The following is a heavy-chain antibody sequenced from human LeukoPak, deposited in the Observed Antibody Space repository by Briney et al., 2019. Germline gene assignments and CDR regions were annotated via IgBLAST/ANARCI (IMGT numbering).Heavy chain of an antibody. CDR1: VDSISSGSYF. D-gene: IGHD1-7*01. J-gene: IGHJ4*02. V-gene: IGHV4-61*02. Sequence: SQTLSLTCTVSVDSISSGSYFWSWIRQPAGKGLEWLGRIYTTGSTNSNPSLKSRVTISVDTSKNQFSLKLSSVTAADTAVYYCARGYDWNYILAHWGQGTLATVSS. CDR3: ARGYDWNYILAH. CDR2: IYTTGST.